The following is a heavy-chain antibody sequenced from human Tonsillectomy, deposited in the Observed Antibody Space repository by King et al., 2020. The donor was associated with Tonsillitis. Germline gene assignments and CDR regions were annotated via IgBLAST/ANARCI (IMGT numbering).Heavy chain of an antibody. CDR1: GGSISGSNYY. D-gene: IGHD3-10*01. J-gene: IGHJ4*02. CDR3: ASIWFGELLSSDY. CDR2: IYYSGST. Sequence: QLQESGPGLVKPSETLSLTCTVSGGSISGSNYYWGWIRQPPGQGLEWIGSIYYSGSTYYSPSLKIRVTMSVDTSKNQFSLNLSSVTAADTAVYYCASIWFGELLSSDYWGQGTLVTVSS. V-gene: IGHV4-39*01.